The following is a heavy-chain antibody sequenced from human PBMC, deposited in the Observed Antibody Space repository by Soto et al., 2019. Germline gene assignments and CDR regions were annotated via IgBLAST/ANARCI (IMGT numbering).Heavy chain of an antibody. D-gene: IGHD7-27*01. V-gene: IGHV4-59*01. CDR2: IFYNGGA. J-gene: IGHJ6*04. CDR3: ERDGDHDYVYGMDI. CDR1: FGPMRGYY. Sequence: LQESVPGLVKASETLSLSCSVSFGPMRGYYWSWIRQPPGKGLEWIANIFYNGGANYNPSLRSSVTISVDKSKNSFALRLTSVTPADTAVYYCERDGDHDYVYGMDIWGKGTTVTVS.